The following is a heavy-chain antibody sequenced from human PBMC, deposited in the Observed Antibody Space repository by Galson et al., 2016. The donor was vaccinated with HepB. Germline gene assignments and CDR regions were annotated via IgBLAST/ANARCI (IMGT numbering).Heavy chain of an antibody. CDR3: ARRRGGWSVHFDY. CDR2: IYPGDSEA. CDR1: GYTFSNSW. Sequence: QSGAEVKKPGESLKISCKGSGYTFSNSWIGWVRQMPGKGLEWMGIIYPGDSEARYSPSFQGHVTISADKAISTAYLPWSSLKASDNAIYFCARRRGGWSVHFDYWGQGTLVTVSS. J-gene: IGHJ4*02. D-gene: IGHD6-19*01. V-gene: IGHV5-51*01.